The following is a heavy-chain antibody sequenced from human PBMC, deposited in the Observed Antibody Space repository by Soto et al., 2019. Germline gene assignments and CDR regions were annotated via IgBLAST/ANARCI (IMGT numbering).Heavy chain of an antibody. V-gene: IGHV2-5*02. J-gene: IGHJ4*02. CDR2: IYWDDDK. CDR3: AHRRGPVAVSDY. D-gene: IGHD6-19*01. Sequence: QITLKESGPTLVKPTQTLTLTCTFSGFSLSTSVVGVGWIRQPPGKALEWLALIYWDDDKRYSPSLKSRLTITKDTSKNQVVLTMTNMDPVDTATYYCAHRRGPVAVSDYWGQGTLVTVSS. CDR1: GFSLSTSVVG.